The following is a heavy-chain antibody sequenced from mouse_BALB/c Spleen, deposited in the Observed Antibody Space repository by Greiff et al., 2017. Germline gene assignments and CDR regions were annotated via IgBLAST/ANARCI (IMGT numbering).Heavy chain of an antibody. Sequence: EVQRVESGPGLVKPSQSLSLTCSVTGYSITSGYYWNWIRQFPGNKLEWMGYISYDGSNNYNPSLKNRISITRDTSKHQFFLKLNSVTTEDTATYYCARGCGGYEGYWYFDVWGAGTTVTVSS. V-gene: IGHV3-6*02. CDR2: ISYDGSN. CDR3: ARGCGGYEGYWYFDV. CDR1: GYSITSGYY. D-gene: IGHD3-1*01. J-gene: IGHJ1*01.